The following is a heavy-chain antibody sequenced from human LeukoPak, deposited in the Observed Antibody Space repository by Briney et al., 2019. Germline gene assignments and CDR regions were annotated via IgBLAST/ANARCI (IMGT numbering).Heavy chain of an antibody. CDR1: GDSISSAY. V-gene: IGHV4-4*07. CDR2: LYVNGSR. D-gene: IGHD3-10*01. J-gene: IGHJ3*02. Sequence: SETLSLTCTVSGDSISSAYWGWLRQSAGKGLEYIGRLYVNGSRNSNPSLKSRVTMSLDTSKNQFSLKMTSVTAADTAVYYCARVEKSMVRGAAFGDDAFDIWGQGTMVTVSS. CDR3: ARVEKSMVRGAAFGDDAFDI.